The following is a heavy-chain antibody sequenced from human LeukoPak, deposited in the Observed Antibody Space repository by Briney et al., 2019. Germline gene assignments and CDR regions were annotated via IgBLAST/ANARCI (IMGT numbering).Heavy chain of an antibody. J-gene: IGHJ3*02. D-gene: IGHD1-26*01. Sequence: GGSLRLSCAASGFTFSNYAMNWVRQAPGKGLEWVSGISGNDGSTYYADSVKGRFTISRDNAKNSLYLQMNSLRAEDTAVYYCARDWVGATGDAFDIWGQGTMVTVSS. CDR1: GFTFSNYA. CDR3: ARDWVGATGDAFDI. V-gene: IGHV3-23*01. CDR2: ISGNDGST.